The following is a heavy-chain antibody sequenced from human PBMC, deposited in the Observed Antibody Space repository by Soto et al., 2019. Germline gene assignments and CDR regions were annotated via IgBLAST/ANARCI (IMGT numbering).Heavy chain of an antibody. Sequence: HPGGSLRLSCAASGFTFSSYWMHWVRQAPGKGLVWVSRINSDGSSTSYADSVKGRFTISRDNAKNTLYLQMNSLRAEDTAVYYCARDGAYCSGGSCYEVGRYGMDVWGQGTTVTVSS. J-gene: IGHJ6*02. V-gene: IGHV3-74*01. CDR2: INSDGSST. D-gene: IGHD2-15*01. CDR3: ARDGAYCSGGSCYEVGRYGMDV. CDR1: GFTFSSYW.